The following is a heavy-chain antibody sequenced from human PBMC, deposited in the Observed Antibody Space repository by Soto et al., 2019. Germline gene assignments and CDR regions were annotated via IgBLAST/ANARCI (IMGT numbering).Heavy chain of an antibody. CDR1: GGSISSGGYS. Sequence: PSETLSLTCAVSGGSISSGGYSWSWIRQPPRKGLEWIGYIYHSGSTYYNPSLKSRVTISVDRSKNQFSLKLSGLTSEDTAVYYCARGPDYEGYFGYWGRGTLVTVSS. D-gene: IGHD3-22*01. V-gene: IGHV4-30-2*01. J-gene: IGHJ4*02. CDR2: IYHSGST. CDR3: ARGPDYEGYFGY.